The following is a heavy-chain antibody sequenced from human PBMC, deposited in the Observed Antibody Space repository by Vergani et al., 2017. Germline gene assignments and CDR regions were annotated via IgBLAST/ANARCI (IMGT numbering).Heavy chain of an antibody. J-gene: IGHJ3*02. CDR2: IYYSGST. Sequence: QLQLQESGPGLVKPSETLSLTCTFSGCSIRSSSYYWGWIRQPPGKGLEWIGSIYYSGSTHFNPSLTSRVTISVDTSKNQFSLKLSSVTAAGTAVYYGARVHGRGWLDAFDIWGQGTMVTVSS. V-gene: IGHV4-39*07. D-gene: IGHD6-19*01. CDR1: GCSIRSSSYY. CDR3: ARVHGRGWLDAFDI.